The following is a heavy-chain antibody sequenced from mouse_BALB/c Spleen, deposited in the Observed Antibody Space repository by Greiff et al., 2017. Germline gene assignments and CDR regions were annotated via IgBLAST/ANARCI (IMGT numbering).Heavy chain of an antibody. D-gene: IGHD1-1*01. J-gene: IGHJ4*01. V-gene: IGHV5-6*01. CDR2: ISSGGSYT. CDR1: GFTFSSYG. CDR3: ARGVTTVGAMDY. Sequence: EVQGVESGGGLVKPGGSLKLSCAASGFTFSSYGMSWVRQTPDKRLEWVATISSGGSYTYYPDSVKGRFTISRDNAKNTLYLQMSSLKSEDTAMYYCARGVTTVGAMDYWGQGTSVTVSS.